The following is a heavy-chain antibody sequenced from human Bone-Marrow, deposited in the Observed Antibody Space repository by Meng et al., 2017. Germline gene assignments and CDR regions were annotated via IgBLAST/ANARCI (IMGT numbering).Heavy chain of an antibody. CDR3: ARTAVEANYFDY. CDR1: GYTFTNYA. Sequence: SVKVSCKASGYTFTNYAMNWVRQAPGQGLECMGWINTNTGNPTYAQGFTGRFVFSFDTSVSTAYLQINSLKPEDTAVYYCARTAVEANYFDYWGQGALVTVSS. CDR2: INTNTGNP. D-gene: IGHD5-24*01. J-gene: IGHJ4*02. V-gene: IGHV7-4-1*02.